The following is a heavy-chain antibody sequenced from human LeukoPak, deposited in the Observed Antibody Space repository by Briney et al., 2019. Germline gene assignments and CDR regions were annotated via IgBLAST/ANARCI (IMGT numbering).Heavy chain of an antibody. CDR2: IYYSGST. D-gene: IGHD6-19*01. Sequence: PSETLSLTCTVSGGSISSYYWSWIRQPPGKGLEWIGYIYYSGSTNYNPSLKSRVTISVDTSKNQFSLKLSSVTAADTAVYYCARDGSSSGWVNFDHWGQGTLVTVSS. J-gene: IGHJ4*02. V-gene: IGHV4-59*01. CDR3: ARDGSSSGWVNFDH. CDR1: GGSISSYY.